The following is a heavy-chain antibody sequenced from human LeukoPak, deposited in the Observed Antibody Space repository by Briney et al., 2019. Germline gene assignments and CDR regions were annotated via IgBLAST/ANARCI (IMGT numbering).Heavy chain of an antibody. V-gene: IGHV1-2*02. CDR1: GYTFTGYY. CDR2: IHPNSGDT. D-gene: IGHD2-2*01. J-gene: IGHJ4*02. Sequence: ASVKVSCKASGYTFTGYYIHWVRQAPGRGLEYMGWIHPNSGDTNYPQKFQGRVTMTRDTSISTAYMELSRLRSDDTAVYYCARYCSSTSCSKGFDYWGQGTLVTVSS. CDR3: ARYCSSTSCSKGFDY.